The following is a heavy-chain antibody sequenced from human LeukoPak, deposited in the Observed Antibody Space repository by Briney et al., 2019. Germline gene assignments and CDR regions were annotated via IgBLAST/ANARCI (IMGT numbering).Heavy chain of an antibody. CDR2: ISWNSGSV. J-gene: IGHJ6*03. Sequence: GGSLRLSCAASGFAFDDYAMHWVRQAPGKGLEWVSGISWNSGSVGYADSVKGRFIISRDNAKNSLYLQMNSLRAEDAALYYCAKDLGGNYYYYMDVWGKGTTVTVSS. CDR1: GFAFDDYA. V-gene: IGHV3-9*01. CDR3: AKDLGGNYYYYMDV.